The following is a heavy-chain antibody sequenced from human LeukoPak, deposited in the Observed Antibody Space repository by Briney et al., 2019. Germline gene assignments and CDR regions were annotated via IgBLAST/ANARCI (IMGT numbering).Heavy chain of an antibody. CDR3: ARHEGSWFDP. CDR1: GGSISSYY. Sequence: SETLSLTCTVSGGSISSYYWSWIRQPPRKGLEWIGYIYTSGSTNYNPSLKSRVTISVDTSKNQFSLKLSSVTAADTAVYYCARHEGSWFDPWGQGTLVTVSS. V-gene: IGHV4-4*09. CDR2: IYTSGST. D-gene: IGHD2-15*01. J-gene: IGHJ5*02.